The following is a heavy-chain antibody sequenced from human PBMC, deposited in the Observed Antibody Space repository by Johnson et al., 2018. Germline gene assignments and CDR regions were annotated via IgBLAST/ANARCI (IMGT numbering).Heavy chain of an antibody. CDR1: DFNVSTNH. J-gene: IGHJ6*03. V-gene: IGHV3-66*01. Sequence: VQLVESGGGLVQPGGSLRLSCAASDFNVSTNHMTWVRQAPGKGLEWVSVIYSGGSTYYADSVKGRFTISRDNAKNSLYLQMNSLRAEDTAVYYCARVAGGYYYYMDVWGKGATVTVSS. D-gene: IGHD3-10*01. CDR2: IYSGGST. CDR3: ARVAGGYYYYMDV.